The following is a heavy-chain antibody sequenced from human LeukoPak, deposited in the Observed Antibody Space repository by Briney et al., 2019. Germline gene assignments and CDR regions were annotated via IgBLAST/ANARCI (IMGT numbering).Heavy chain of an antibody. V-gene: IGHV3-66*01. Sequence: GGSLRLSCAASGFTVSSNYMSWVRQAPGKGLEWVSVIYSGGTTYYADSVKGRFTISRVNSKNTLHLQMNSLRAEDTAVYYCARDQYSYAHAAHWGQGTLVTVSS. J-gene: IGHJ4*02. CDR3: ARDQYSYAHAAH. CDR1: GFTVSSNY. D-gene: IGHD5-18*01. CDR2: IYSGGTT.